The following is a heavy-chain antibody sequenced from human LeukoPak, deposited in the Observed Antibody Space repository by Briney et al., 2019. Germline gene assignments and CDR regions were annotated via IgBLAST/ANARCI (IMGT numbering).Heavy chain of an antibody. CDR2: IIPIFGTA. D-gene: IGHD7-27*01. V-gene: IGHV1-69*05. CDR1: GGTFSSYA. Sequence: SVKVSCKASGGTFSSYAISWVRQAPGQGLEWMGRIIPIFGTANYAQKFQGRVTITTDESTSTAYMELSSLRSEDTAVYYCAVTWPLGYYYCDYWGQGTLVTVSS. CDR3: AVTWPLGYYYCDY. J-gene: IGHJ4*02.